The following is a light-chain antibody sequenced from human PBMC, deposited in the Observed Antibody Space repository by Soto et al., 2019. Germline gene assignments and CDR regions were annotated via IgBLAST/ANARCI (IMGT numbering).Light chain of an antibody. J-gene: IGLJ2*01. Sequence: QSALTQPPSASGSPGQSVTMSCSGTSSDVGGYDYVSWYQQHPGKAPKLMIYEVSKRPSGVPDRFFGSKSGNTASLTVSGLQAEDEADYYCSSYAGSSNFVVFGGGTQLTVL. CDR3: SSYAGSSNFVV. V-gene: IGLV2-8*01. CDR1: SSDVGGYDY. CDR2: EVS.